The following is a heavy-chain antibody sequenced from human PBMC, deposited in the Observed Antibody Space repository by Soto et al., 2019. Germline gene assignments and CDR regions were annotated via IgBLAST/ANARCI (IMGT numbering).Heavy chain of an antibody. D-gene: IGHD4-17*01. CDR1: GFNFISYS. CDR2: ITSSSSYI. V-gene: IGHV3-21*01. Sequence: EVQLVESGGGLVKPGGSLRLSCAASGFNFISYSMNWVRQAPGKGLEWVSSITSSSSYIYYADSVKGRFTISRDNAKNSLYLQMNSLRAEDTAVYYCARDRTTVTNGDFDVWGQGTLVTVSS. J-gene: IGHJ5*02. CDR3: ARDRTTVTNGDFDV.